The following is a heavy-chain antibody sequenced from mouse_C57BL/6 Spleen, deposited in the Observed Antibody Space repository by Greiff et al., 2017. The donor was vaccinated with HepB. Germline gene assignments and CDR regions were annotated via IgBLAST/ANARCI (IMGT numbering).Heavy chain of an antibody. CDR1: GFSLTSYG. D-gene: IGHD1-1*01. CDR2: IWSGGST. J-gene: IGHJ1*03. CDR3: ARNYPITTVVHWYFDV. V-gene: IGHV2-2*01. Sequence: VQVVESGPGLVQPSQSLSITCTVSGFSLTSYGVHWVRQSPGKGLEWLGVIWSGGSTDYNAAFISRLSISKDNSKSQVFFKMNSLQADDTAIYYCARNYPITTVVHWYFDVWGTGTTVTVSS.